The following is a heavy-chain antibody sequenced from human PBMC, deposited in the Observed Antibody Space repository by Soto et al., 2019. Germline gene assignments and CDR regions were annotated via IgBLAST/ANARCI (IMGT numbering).Heavy chain of an antibody. CDR2: ISGDATTT. CDR1: GFRFSDHY. V-gene: IGHV3-11*01. J-gene: IGHJ4*02. D-gene: IGHD5-18*01. CDR3: ARAREPEYSSAIFFDI. Sequence: GGSLRLSCAASGFRFSDHYMTWIRQAPGKGLEWVSKISGDATTTYYADSVKGRFTVSRDNAKNSVYLQMSSLTDEDTAVYYCARAREPEYSSAIFFDIWGQGALVTVSS.